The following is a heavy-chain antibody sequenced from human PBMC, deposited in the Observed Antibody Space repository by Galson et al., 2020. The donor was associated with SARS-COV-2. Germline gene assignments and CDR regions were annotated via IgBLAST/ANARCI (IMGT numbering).Heavy chain of an antibody. Sequence: GESLKISCAASGFTFSNYAMSWVRQAPGKGLEWVSANGGSGGSTYYADSVKGRITISSDNTKNTLYLQMNRLTAEDTAVYYGAKRDDSSGYRYYFDYWGQGTLVTVSS. CDR3: AKRDDSSGYRYYFDY. V-gene: IGHV3-23*01. CDR1: GFTFSNYA. CDR2: NGGSGGST. J-gene: IGHJ4*02. D-gene: IGHD3-22*01.